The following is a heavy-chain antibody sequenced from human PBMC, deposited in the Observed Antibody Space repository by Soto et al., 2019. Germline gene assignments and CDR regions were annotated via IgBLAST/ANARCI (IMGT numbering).Heavy chain of an antibody. J-gene: IGHJ6*03. V-gene: IGHV4-34*01. CDR2: INHSGST. CDR3: ARGGYSGYDWTYYYYYIVV. CDR1: GGSFSGYF. D-gene: IGHD5-12*01. Sequence: ETLSLTCAVYGGSFSGYFWSWIRQPPGKGLEWIGEINHSGSTNYNPSLKSRVTISVDTSKNQFSLKLSSVTAADTAVYYCARGGYSGYDWTYYYYYIVVSGTGPTVSVSS.